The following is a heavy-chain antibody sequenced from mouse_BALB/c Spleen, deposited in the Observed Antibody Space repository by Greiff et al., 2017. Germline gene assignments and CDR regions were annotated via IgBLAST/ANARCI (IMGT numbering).Heavy chain of an antibody. CDR2: ISSGGST. CDR1: GFTFSSYA. J-gene: IGHJ1*01. CDR3: ARVPAGGYFDV. V-gene: IGHV5-6-5*01. Sequence: DVKLVESGGGLVKPGGSLKLSCAASGFTFSSYAMSWVRQTPEKRLEWVASISSGGSTYYPDSVKGRFTISRDNARNILYLQMSSLRSEDTAMYYCARVPAGGYFDVWGAGTTVTVSS.